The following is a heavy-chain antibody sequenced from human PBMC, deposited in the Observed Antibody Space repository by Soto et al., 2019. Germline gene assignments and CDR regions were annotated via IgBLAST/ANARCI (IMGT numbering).Heavy chain of an antibody. Sequence: GGSLRLSCAASGFTFSSYAMSWVRQAPGKGLEWVSAISGSGGSTYYADSVKGRFTISRDNSKNTLYLQMNSLRAEDTAVYYCAKVGVGATIHSAEYFQHWGQGTLVTVSS. J-gene: IGHJ1*01. D-gene: IGHD1-26*01. CDR2: ISGSGGST. CDR1: GFTFSSYA. V-gene: IGHV3-23*01. CDR3: AKVGVGATIHSAEYFQH.